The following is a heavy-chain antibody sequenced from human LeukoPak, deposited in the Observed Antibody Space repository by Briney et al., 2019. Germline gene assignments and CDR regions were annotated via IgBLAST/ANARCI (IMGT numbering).Heavy chain of an antibody. V-gene: IGHV1-8*01. J-gene: IGHJ3*02. Sequence: ASVKVSCKASGYTFTSYDINWVRQATGQGLEWMGWMNPNSGNTGYAQKFQGRVTMTRNTSISTAYMELSSLRSEDTAVYYCARGKRHSGSYYYAFDIWGQGTMVTVSS. D-gene: IGHD1-26*01. CDR2: MNPNSGNT. CDR3: ARGKRHSGSYYYAFDI. CDR1: GYTFTSYD.